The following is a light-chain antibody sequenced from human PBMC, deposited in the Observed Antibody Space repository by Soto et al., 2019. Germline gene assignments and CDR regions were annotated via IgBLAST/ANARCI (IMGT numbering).Light chain of an antibody. J-gene: IGKJ4*01. CDR3: QQYDVWPALT. CDR2: GAS. CDR1: QSVSSSY. Sequence: EIVLTQSPGTLSLSPGERATLSCRASQSVSSSYLAWYQQKPGQAPRLLIYGASSRATGIPDRFSGSGSGTDFTLTISRLEPEDSAVYYCQQYDVWPALTFGGGTKVDIK. V-gene: IGKV3-20*01.